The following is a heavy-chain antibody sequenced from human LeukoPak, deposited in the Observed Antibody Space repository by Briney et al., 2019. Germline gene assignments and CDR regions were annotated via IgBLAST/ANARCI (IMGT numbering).Heavy chain of an antibody. Sequence: PGGSLRLSCAASGFTFSSYGMHWVRQAPGKGLERVAVISYDGSNKYYADSVKGRFTISRDNPKNTLYLQMNSLRAEDTAVYYCAKVELRYFDWSPPDYWGQGTLVTVSS. V-gene: IGHV3-30*18. CDR1: GFTFSSYG. CDR2: ISYDGSNK. D-gene: IGHD3-9*01. CDR3: AKVELRYFDWSPPDY. J-gene: IGHJ4*02.